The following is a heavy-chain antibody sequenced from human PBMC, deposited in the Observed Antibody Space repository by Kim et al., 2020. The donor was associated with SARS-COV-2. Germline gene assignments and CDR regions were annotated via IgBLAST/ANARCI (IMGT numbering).Heavy chain of an antibody. D-gene: IGHD3-22*01. Sequence: SVKVSCKASGGTFSSYAISWVRQAPGQGLEWMGGIIPIFGTANYAQKFQGRVTITADESTSTAYMELSSLRSEDTAVYYCARCPQDDQDLAMLVVVPFDPWGQGPLVTVST. CDR1: GGTFSSYA. CDR2: IIPIFGTA. CDR3: ARCPQDDQDLAMLVVVPFDP. J-gene: IGHJ5*02. V-gene: IGHV1-69*13.